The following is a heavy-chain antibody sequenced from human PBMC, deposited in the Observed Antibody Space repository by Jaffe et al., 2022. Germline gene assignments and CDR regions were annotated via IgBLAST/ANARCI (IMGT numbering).Heavy chain of an antibody. CDR2: IRYDGSNS. V-gene: IGHV3-30*02. J-gene: IGHJ4*02. CDR3: AKVGINDIGDFRS. Sequence: QVQLVESGGGVVQPGGSLRVSCVASGFTFSNYNMHWVRQAPGKGLEWVAFIRYDGSNSYYADSVRGRFTISRDISKNTLYLQMNSLKPGDTAVYYCAKVGINDIGDFRSWGQGTKVTVSS. D-gene: IGHD4-17*01. CDR1: GFTFSNYN.